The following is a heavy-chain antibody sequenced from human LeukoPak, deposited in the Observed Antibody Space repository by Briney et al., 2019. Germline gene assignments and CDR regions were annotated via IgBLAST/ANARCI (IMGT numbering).Heavy chain of an antibody. CDR3: ARDQSSAAAGTFDAFDI. J-gene: IGHJ3*02. CDR1: GFIFSDYY. CDR2: ITTSGTTI. Sequence: KTGGSLRLSCAASGFIFSDYYMSWIRQAPGKGLEWVSYITTSGTTIYYADSVKGRFTVSRDNAKNSLYLQMNSLRDEDTAVYYCARDQSSAAAGTFDAFDIWGQGTMVTVSS. V-gene: IGHV3-11*01. D-gene: IGHD6-13*01.